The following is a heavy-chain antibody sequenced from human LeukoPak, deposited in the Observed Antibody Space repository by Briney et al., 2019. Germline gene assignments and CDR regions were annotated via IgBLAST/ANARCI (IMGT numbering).Heavy chain of an antibody. CDR3: ARDTGDEVGATVDY. CDR2: INPNSGGT. Sequence: ASVKVSCKASGYTFTGYYMHWVRQAPGQGLEWMGWINPNSGGTNYAQKFQGRVTMTRDTSTSTAYMELSRLRCDDTAVYYCARDTGDEVGATVDYWGQGTLVTVSS. V-gene: IGHV1-2*02. J-gene: IGHJ4*02. D-gene: IGHD1-26*01. CDR1: GYTFTGYY.